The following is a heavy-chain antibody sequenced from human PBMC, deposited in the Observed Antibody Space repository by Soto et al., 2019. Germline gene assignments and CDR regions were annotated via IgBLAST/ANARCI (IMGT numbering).Heavy chain of an antibody. J-gene: IGHJ6*02. CDR2: IWYDGSNK. V-gene: IGHV3-33*01. Sequence: SLRLSCAASGFTFSSYGMHWVRQAPGKGLEWVEVIWYDGSNKYYADSVKGRFTISRDNSKNTLYLQMNSLRAEDTAVYYCAGYCSSTSCYAGGYYYYGMDVWGQGTTVTVSS. D-gene: IGHD2-2*01. CDR3: AGYCSSTSCYAGGYYYYGMDV. CDR1: GFTFSSYG.